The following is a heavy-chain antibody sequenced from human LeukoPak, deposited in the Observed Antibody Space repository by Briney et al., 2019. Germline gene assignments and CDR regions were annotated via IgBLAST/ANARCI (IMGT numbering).Heavy chain of an antibody. D-gene: IGHD3-22*01. J-gene: IGHJ5*02. Sequence: SETLSLTCTVSGGSISSYYWSWIRQPPGKGLEWIGYIYYSGSTNYNPSLKSRVTISVDTSKNQFSLKLSSVTAADTAVYYCARHQYYYDSRSWFDPWGQGTLVTVSS. CDR1: GGSISSYY. CDR3: ARHQYYYDSRSWFDP. V-gene: IGHV4-59*08. CDR2: IYYSGST.